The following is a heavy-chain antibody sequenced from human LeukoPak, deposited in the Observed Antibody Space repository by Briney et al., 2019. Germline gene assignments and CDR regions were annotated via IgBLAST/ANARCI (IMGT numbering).Heavy chain of an antibody. CDR2: VFDSGRT. D-gene: IGHD5-18*01. J-gene: IGHJ4*02. CDR1: GGSMSTHH. CDR3: TTINRGSSFGYFDF. V-gene: IGHV4-59*11. Sequence: PSETLSLTCTVSGGSMSTHHWNWIRQTPGKGLGWIGYVFDSGRTTENPSLKSRVTLSADTSKNQLSLRLSSVTAADTAVYYCTTINRGSSFGYFDFWGQGSLVTVSS.